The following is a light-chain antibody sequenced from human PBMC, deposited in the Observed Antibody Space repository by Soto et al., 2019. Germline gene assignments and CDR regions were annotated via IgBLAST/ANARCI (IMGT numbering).Light chain of an antibody. CDR3: QQYGSSPFT. J-gene: IGKJ3*01. V-gene: IGKV3-20*01. CDR1: QSVRSTY. CDR2: GAA. Sequence: EIVLTQSPGTLFLSPGERATLSSRASQSVRSTYLDWYQQQPGQAHSLLIYGAASRDTGIPDRVSGSGSGTDFTLTISRLEPEDFEVYYCQQYGSSPFTFGPGTKWIS.